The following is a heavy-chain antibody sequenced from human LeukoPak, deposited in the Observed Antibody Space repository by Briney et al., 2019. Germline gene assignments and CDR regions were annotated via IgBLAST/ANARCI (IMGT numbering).Heavy chain of an antibody. Sequence: GGSLRLSCAASGFTFSDHYMSWIRQTPGKELEWVAYIFSDSTTIYYAVSVKGRFTISRDNAKNSLYLQMNSLRAEDTAVYYCARGHYGMDVWGQGTTVTVSS. CDR1: GFTFSDHY. CDR2: IFSDSTTI. J-gene: IGHJ6*02. V-gene: IGHV3-11*01. CDR3: ARGHYGMDV.